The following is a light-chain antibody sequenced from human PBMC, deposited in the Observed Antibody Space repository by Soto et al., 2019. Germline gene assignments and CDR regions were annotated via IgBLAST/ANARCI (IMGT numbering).Light chain of an antibody. CDR3: SSYTSSSTVV. J-gene: IGLJ2*01. CDR2: EVS. CDR1: SSDVGGYHY. V-gene: IGLV2-14*01. Sequence: QSALTQPASVSGSPGQSITISCTGTSSDVGGYHYVSWYQLLPGKAPKLILFEVSIRPSGVSYRFSGSKSGNTASLTISGLQAEDEADYYCSSYTSSSTVVFGGGTKLTVL.